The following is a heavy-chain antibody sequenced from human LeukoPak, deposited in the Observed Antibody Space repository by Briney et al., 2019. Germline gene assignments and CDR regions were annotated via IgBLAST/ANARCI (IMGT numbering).Heavy chain of an antibody. CDR3: ARLSIAAAGTGQAVDY. D-gene: IGHD6-13*01. CDR2: ISGSGGST. J-gene: IGHJ4*02. Sequence: GGSLRLSCAASGFTFSSYAMSWVRQAPGKGLEWVSAISGSGGSTYYADSVKGRFTISRDNSKNTLYLQMNSLRAEDTAVYYCARLSIAAAGTGQAVDYWGQGTLVTVSS. V-gene: IGHV3-23*01. CDR1: GFTFSSYA.